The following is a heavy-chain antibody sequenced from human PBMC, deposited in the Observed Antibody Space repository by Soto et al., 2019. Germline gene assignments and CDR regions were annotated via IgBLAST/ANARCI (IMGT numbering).Heavy chain of an antibody. D-gene: IGHD2-2*01. CDR1: GGSFSGYY. CDR2: VNHSGTT. CDR3: ARGIGYCSSINCYSSRRLRFDS. J-gene: IGHJ4*02. V-gene: IGHV4-34*01. Sequence: NPSETLSLTCAVYGGSFSGYYWTWIRQSPEKGLEWIGEVNHSGTTYYNPSLTTRVTISVHTPKNQFSLKMSSVTAADTAVYYCARGIGYCSSINCYSSRRLRFDSWGQGTLVTVSS.